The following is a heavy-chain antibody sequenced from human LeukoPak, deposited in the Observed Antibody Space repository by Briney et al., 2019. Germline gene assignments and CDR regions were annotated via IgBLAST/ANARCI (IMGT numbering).Heavy chain of an antibody. V-gene: IGHV3-23*01. J-gene: IGHJ3*02. CDR3: ARDFDSLLDAFDI. D-gene: IGHD3-9*01. CDR1: GFTFSNYA. CDR2: ISGSGGST. Sequence: GGSLRLSCAASGFTFSNYAMTWVRQAPGKGLEWVSAISGSGGSTYYADSVKGRFTISRDNSKNTLYLQMNSLRAEDTAVYYCARDFDSLLDAFDIWGQGTMVTVSS.